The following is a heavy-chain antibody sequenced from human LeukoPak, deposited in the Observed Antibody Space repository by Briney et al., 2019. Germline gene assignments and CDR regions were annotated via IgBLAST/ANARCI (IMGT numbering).Heavy chain of an antibody. J-gene: IGHJ6*02. V-gene: IGHV1-8*01. Sequence: GASVKVSCKASGYTFTSYDINWVRQATGQGLEWMGWMNPNSGNTGYAQKFQGRVTMTTDTSTSTAYMELRSLRSDDTAVYYCARDRMDTAMIHYYGMDVWGQGTTVTVSS. CDR2: MNPNSGNT. CDR3: ARDRMDTAMIHYYGMDV. CDR1: GYTFTSYD. D-gene: IGHD5-18*01.